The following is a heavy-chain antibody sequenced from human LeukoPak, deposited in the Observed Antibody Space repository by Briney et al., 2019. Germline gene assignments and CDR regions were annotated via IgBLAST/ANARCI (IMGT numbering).Heavy chain of an antibody. D-gene: IGHD5-12*01. V-gene: IGHV5-51*01. CDR2: IYPGDSDT. CDR3: ARWGYGGYDLEPFSAPGY. Sequence: GESLKISCKGSGYRFPSYWIAWVRQMPGKGLEWMGIIYPGDSDTRYSPSFQGQVTISAGNSIGTAYLEWSSLKASDRAMDYCARWGYGGYDLEPFSAPGYWGQGTLVSVSS. J-gene: IGHJ4*02. CDR1: GYRFPSYW.